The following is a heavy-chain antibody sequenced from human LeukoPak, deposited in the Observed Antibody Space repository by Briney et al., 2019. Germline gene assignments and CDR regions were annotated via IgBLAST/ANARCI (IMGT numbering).Heavy chain of an antibody. CDR3: AKDTRYSYGSIDS. Sequence: GGSRSFSGEAPGSTFVNYARNWVGQAQGKGLGGVSGISWNSAGIGYADSVKGRFTVSRDNAKNSLYLQMNSLRAEDTALYYCAKDTRYSYGSIDSWGQGTLVTVSS. J-gene: IGHJ4*02. CDR1: GSTFVNYA. V-gene: IGHV3-9*01. D-gene: IGHD5-18*01. CDR2: ISWNSAGI.